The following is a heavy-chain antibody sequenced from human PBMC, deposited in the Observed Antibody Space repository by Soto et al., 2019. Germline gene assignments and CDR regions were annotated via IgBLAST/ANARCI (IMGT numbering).Heavy chain of an antibody. D-gene: IGHD2-8*02. V-gene: IGHV3-7*05. Sequence: EVQLEQSGGGLVQPGGSLXXXCXXXXXXXXXYWMTWVREAPGRGLEWVATIRQDGGQMYYVDSVKGRFTISRDRAKNSLYLQMNSLTVEDTALYYCSTTGGYWGQGILVTVSS. J-gene: IGHJ4*02. CDR3: STTGGY. CDR1: XXXXXXYW. CDR2: IRQDGGQM.